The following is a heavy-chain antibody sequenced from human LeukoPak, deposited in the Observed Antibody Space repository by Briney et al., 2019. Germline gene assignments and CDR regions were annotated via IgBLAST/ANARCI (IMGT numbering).Heavy chain of an antibody. Sequence: ASVKVPCKASGYTFTSYGISWVRQAPGQGLEWMGWISAYNGNTNYAQKLQGRVTMTTDTSTSTAYMGLRSLRSDDTAVYYCATSRYFDWLPVGDNWFDPWGQGTLVTVSS. V-gene: IGHV1-18*01. CDR3: ATSRYFDWLPVGDNWFDP. D-gene: IGHD3-9*01. CDR1: GYTFTSYG. J-gene: IGHJ5*02. CDR2: ISAYNGNT.